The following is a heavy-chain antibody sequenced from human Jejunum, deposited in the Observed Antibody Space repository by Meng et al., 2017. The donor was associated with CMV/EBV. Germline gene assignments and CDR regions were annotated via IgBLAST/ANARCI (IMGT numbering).Heavy chain of an antibody. CDR1: YY. D-gene: IGHD2-2*01. CDR3: ARLKLVVPAAARDYYYGLDV. CDR2: IYHTGGT. V-gene: IGHV4-59*01. J-gene: IGHJ6*02. Sequence: YYWHWIRQSPGKGLEWIGYIYHTGGTTYNPSLKSRVSISVDTSKNQFSLRLSSVTPADTAVYYCARLKLVVPAAARDYYYGLDVWGQGTTVTVSS.